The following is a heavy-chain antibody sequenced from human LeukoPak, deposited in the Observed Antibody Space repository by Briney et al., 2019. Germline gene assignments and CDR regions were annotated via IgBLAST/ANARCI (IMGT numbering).Heavy chain of an antibody. CDR3: ATTPRYDILTGYYGGGGYFDY. D-gene: IGHD3-9*01. CDR1: GGSISSGGYY. V-gene: IGHV4-31*03. CDR2: IYYSGST. J-gene: IGHJ4*02. Sequence: PSETLSLTCTVSGGSISSGGYYWSWIRQHPGKGLEWIGYIYYSGSTYHNPSLKSRVTISVDTSKNQFSLKLSSVTAADTAVYYCATTPRYDILTGYYGGGGYFDYWGQGTLVTVSS.